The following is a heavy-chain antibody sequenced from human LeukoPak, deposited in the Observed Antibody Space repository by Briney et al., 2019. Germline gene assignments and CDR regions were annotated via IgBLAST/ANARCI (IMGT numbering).Heavy chain of an antibody. CDR3: ARVGVNWASGFDY. D-gene: IGHD2-8*01. V-gene: IGHV4-59*01. Sequence: PSETLSLTCAVYGGSFSGYYWSWIRQPPGKGLEWIGYIYYSGSTNYNPSLKSRVTISVDTSKNQFSLKLSSVTAADTAVYYCARVGVNWASGFDYWGQGTLVTVSS. CDR2: IYYSGST. CDR1: GGSFSGYY. J-gene: IGHJ4*02.